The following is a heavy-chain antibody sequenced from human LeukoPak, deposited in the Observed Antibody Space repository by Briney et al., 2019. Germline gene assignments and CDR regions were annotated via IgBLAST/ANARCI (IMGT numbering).Heavy chain of an antibody. CDR1: GFTFSSYE. CDR3: ARATGTTNY. Sequence: GGSLRLSCAASGFTFSSYEMDWVRQAPGKGLEWVSYISSSGSTIYYADSVKGRFTISRDNAKNSLYLQMDSLRAEDTAVYYCARATGTTNYWGQGTLVTVSS. D-gene: IGHD1-7*01. J-gene: IGHJ4*02. CDR2: ISSSGSTI. V-gene: IGHV3-48*03.